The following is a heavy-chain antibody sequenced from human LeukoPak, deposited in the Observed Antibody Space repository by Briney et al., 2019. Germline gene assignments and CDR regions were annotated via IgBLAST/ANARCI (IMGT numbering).Heavy chain of an antibody. CDR3: ARQDDDSSGYYYRNEYFQH. J-gene: IGHJ1*01. CDR2: IYYSGST. V-gene: IGHV4-39*01. D-gene: IGHD3-22*01. Sequence: PSETLSLTCTVSGGSISSSSYYWGWTRQPPGKGLEWIGSIYYSGSTYYNPSLKSRVTISVDTSKNQFSLKLSSVTAADTAVYYCARQDDDSSGYYYRNEYFQHWGQGTLVTVSS. CDR1: GGSISSSSYY.